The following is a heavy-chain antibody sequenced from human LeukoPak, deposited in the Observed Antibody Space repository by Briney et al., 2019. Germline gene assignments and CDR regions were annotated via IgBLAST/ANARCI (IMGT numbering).Heavy chain of an antibody. CDR2: IYYSGST. Sequence: SETLSLTCTVSGGSISSYYWSWIRQPPGKGLEWIGYIYYSGSTNYNPSLKSRVTISVDTSKNQFSLKLSSVTAADTAVYYCARVDYGDYYFDYWGQGTLVTVSS. J-gene: IGHJ4*02. V-gene: IGHV4-59*08. D-gene: IGHD4-17*01. CDR3: ARVDYGDYYFDY. CDR1: GGSISSYY.